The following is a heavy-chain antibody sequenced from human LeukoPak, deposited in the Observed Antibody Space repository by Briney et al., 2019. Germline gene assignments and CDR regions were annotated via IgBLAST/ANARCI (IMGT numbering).Heavy chain of an antibody. CDR3: ARNDFWSGYLSYYFDY. V-gene: IGHV3-48*01. Sequence: GGSLRLSCAASGFTFSSYSMNWVRQAPGKGLEWVSYISSSSSTIYYADSVKGRFTISRDNAKNSLYLQMNSLRAEDTAVYYCARNDFWSGYLSYYFDYWGREPWSPPPQ. CDR1: GFTFSSYS. CDR2: ISSSSSTI. D-gene: IGHD3-3*01. J-gene: IGHJ4*02.